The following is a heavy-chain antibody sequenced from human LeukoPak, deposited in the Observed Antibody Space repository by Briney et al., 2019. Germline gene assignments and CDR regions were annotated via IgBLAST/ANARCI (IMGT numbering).Heavy chain of an antibody. D-gene: IGHD3-10*01. CDR1: GYNFNIYW. Sequence: PGESLKISCKGSGYNFNIYWIGWVRQMPGTGLEWMGKIYAGDSDPKYSPSFQGQVTVSVDKSINTAYLEWSSLKASDTAIYYCATMNHPSGLLYWGQGTPVVVSS. CDR3: ATMNHPSGLLY. V-gene: IGHV5-51*01. CDR2: IYAGDSDP. J-gene: IGHJ4*02.